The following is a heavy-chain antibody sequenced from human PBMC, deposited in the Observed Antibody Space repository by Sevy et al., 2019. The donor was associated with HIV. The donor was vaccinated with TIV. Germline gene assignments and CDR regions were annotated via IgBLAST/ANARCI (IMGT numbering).Heavy chain of an antibody. J-gene: IGHJ6*02. D-gene: IGHD2-2*01. CDR1: GFSFSNYG. V-gene: IGHV3-30*03. CDR3: ARDVVGFQADYTYHYGMDV. Sequence: GGSLRLSCVDSGFSFSNYGMHWVRHAPGKGLEWVAVISYDGSNKYYADSVKGRFTVSRDNSKNTLFLQMNSLRNDDTAVYYCARDVVGFQADYTYHYGMDVWGLGTTVTVSS. CDR2: ISYDGSNK.